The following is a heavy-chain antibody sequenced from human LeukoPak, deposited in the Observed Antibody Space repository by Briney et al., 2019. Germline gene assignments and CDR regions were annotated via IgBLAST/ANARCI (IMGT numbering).Heavy chain of an antibody. D-gene: IGHD5-24*01. CDR1: GFTFRSYE. Sequence: GGSLRLSCAASGFTFRSYEMTWVRQAPGKGLEWVSYISNTAKTLYYADSVKGRFTISRDNAKNSVYLQMNSLRAEDTAVYYCARADMALVRVFDYWGQGTLVTVSS. J-gene: IGHJ4*02. V-gene: IGHV3-48*03. CDR2: ISNTAKTL. CDR3: ARADMALVRVFDY.